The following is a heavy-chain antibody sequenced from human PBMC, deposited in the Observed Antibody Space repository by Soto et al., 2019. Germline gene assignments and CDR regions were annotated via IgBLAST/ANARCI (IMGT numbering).Heavy chain of an antibody. Sequence: QVQLVQSGAEVKKPGSSVKVSCKASGGTFSSYAISWVRQAPGQGLEWMGGIIPSCGTANYAQKFQGRVTITADESTSTAYMELSSLRSEDTAVYYCARNRDGYKCLDYWGQGTLVTVSS. D-gene: IGHD5-12*01. CDR2: IIPSCGTA. V-gene: IGHV1-69*01. CDR3: ARNRDGYKCLDY. J-gene: IGHJ4*02. CDR1: GGTFSSYA.